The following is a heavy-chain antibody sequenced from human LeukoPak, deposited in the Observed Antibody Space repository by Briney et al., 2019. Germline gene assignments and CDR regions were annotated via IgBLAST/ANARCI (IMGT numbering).Heavy chain of an antibody. Sequence: PGGSLRLSCAASGFIFSSSGMYWVRQAPGKGLEWVSAISGSGGSTYYADSVKGRFTISRDNSKNTLYLQMNSLRAEDTAVYYCAKNRYCSGGSCYFEAFDIWGQGTMVTVSS. J-gene: IGHJ3*02. D-gene: IGHD2-15*01. CDR2: ISGSGGST. CDR1: GFIFSSSG. V-gene: IGHV3-23*01. CDR3: AKNRYCSGGSCYFEAFDI.